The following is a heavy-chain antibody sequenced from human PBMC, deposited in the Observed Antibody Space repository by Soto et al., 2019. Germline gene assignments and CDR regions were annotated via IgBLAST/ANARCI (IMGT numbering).Heavy chain of an antibody. CDR2: IHHSGST. V-gene: IGHV4-59*08. Sequence: SETLSLTCAVSGGSINTYYWSWVRQPPGKGLEWIGNIHHSGSTNYNPSLNSRVTISIDTSKNQFSLKLSSVTAADTAVYYCARQRPTDGRWEFANYYGMDVWGQGTPVTVSS. CDR3: ARQRPTDGRWEFANYYGMDV. D-gene: IGHD1-26*01. CDR1: GGSINTYY. J-gene: IGHJ6*02.